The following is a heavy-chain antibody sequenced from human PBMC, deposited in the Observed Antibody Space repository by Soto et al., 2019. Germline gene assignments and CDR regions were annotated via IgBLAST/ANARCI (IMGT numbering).Heavy chain of an antibody. Sequence: SETLSLTCSGSGGSINTGDYYWSWIRQPPGKGLEWIAYIYYSGRTYYNPSLKSRVTISVDTSKNQFSLKLSSVTAADTAVYYCARGYSYTYYFDSWGQGTLVTVSS. D-gene: IGHD5-18*01. CDR3: ARGYSYTYYFDS. CDR1: GGSINTGDYY. V-gene: IGHV4-30-4*01. J-gene: IGHJ4*02. CDR2: IYYSGRT.